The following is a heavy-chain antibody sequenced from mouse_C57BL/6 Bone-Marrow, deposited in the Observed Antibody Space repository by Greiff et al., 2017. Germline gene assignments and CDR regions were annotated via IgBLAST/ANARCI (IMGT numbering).Heavy chain of an antibody. J-gene: IGHJ1*03. CDR2: IDPENGDT. CDR3: TTYYGSSYWYFDV. CDR1: GFNIKDDY. V-gene: IGHV14-4*01. D-gene: IGHD1-1*01. Sequence: VQLQQSGAELVRPGASVKLSCTASGFNIKDDYMHWVKQRPEQGLEWIGWIDPENGDTEYASKFQGKATITADTSSNTAYLQLSSLTSEVTAVYYCTTYYGSSYWYFDVWGTGTTVTVSS.